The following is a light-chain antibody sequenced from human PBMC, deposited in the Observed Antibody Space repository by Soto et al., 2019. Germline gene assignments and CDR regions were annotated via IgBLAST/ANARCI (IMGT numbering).Light chain of an antibody. CDR1: SSDVGGYNY. Sequence: QSVLTQPRSVSGSPGQSVTISCTGTSSDVGGYNYVSWYQHHPGKAPKLMIHDVNKRPSGVPDRFSGSKSGNTASLTISGLQTEDEADYYCCSFGGTLTSVVFGGGTKLTVL. J-gene: IGLJ3*02. CDR2: DVN. CDR3: CSFGGTLTSVV. V-gene: IGLV2-11*01.